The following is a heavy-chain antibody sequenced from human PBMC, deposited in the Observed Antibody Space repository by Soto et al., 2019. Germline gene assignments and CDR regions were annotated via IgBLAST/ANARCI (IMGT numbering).Heavy chain of an antibody. D-gene: IGHD2-15*01. V-gene: IGHV1-3*01. Sequence: GSVKVSCKASGYTFTSYAMHWVRQAPGQRLEWMGWINAGNGNTKYSQKFQGRVTITRDTSASTAYMELSSLRSEDTAVYYCARDLGYCSGGSCYNWFDPWGQGTLVTVSS. CDR3: ARDLGYCSGGSCYNWFDP. J-gene: IGHJ5*02. CDR1: GYTFTSYA. CDR2: INAGNGNT.